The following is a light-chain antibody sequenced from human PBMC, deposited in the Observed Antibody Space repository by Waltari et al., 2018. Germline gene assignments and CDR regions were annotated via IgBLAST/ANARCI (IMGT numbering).Light chain of an antibody. Sequence: NQLTQSPSSLSASVADRVTITCRASQAISGYLAWYQQKPGKAPKLLIYAASTLQSGVPSRFSGSGSGTDFTLTISSLQPEDFATYYCQQLKSYPITFGQGTRLEIK. V-gene: IGKV1-9*01. CDR1: QAISGY. CDR3: QQLKSYPIT. CDR2: AAS. J-gene: IGKJ5*01.